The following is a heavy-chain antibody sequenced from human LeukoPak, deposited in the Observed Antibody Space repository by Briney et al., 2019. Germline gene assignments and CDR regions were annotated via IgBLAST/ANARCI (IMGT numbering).Heavy chain of an antibody. V-gene: IGHV3-23*01. CDR2: VSATGGSA. Sequence: GGSLRLSCAASGFIFDNFGMSWVRQAPGKGLEWVSAVSATGGSAYYAASAQGRFTTSRDNSKNILYLEMNSLRVDDTAVYYCAKDTAPLGATKEFDHWGQGTLVTVSS. CDR1: GFIFDNFG. CDR3: AKDTAPLGATKEFDH. J-gene: IGHJ4*02. D-gene: IGHD1-26*01.